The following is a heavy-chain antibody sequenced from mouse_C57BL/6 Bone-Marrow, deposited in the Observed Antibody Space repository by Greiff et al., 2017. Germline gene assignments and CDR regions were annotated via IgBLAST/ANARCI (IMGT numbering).Heavy chain of an antibody. CDR1: GFTFSSYT. D-gene: IGHD2-4*01. CDR3: ARGDYDDAMDY. J-gene: IGHJ4*01. Sequence: EVQRVESGGGLVKPGGSLKLSCAASGFTFSSYTMSWVRQTPEKRLEWVATISGGGGNTYYPDSVKGRFTISRDNAKNTLYLQMSSLRSEDTALYYCARGDYDDAMDYWGQGTSVTVSS. V-gene: IGHV5-9*01. CDR2: ISGGGGNT.